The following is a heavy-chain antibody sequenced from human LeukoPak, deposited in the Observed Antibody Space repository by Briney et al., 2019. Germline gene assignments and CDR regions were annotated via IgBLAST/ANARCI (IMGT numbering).Heavy chain of an antibody. V-gene: IGHV1-18*04. Sequence: ASVKVSCKASGYTFTSYYMHWVRQAPGQGLEWMGWISAYNGNTNYAQKLQGRVTMTTDTSTSTAYMELRSLRSDDTAVYYCARGMDYDFWSGYPDTKGNFDYWGQGTLVTVSS. CDR1: GYTFTSYY. J-gene: IGHJ4*02. CDR2: ISAYNGNT. CDR3: ARGMDYDFWSGYPDTKGNFDY. D-gene: IGHD3-3*01.